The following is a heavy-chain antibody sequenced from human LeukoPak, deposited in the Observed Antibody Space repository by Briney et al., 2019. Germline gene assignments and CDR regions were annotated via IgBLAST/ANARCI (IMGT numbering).Heavy chain of an antibody. V-gene: IGHV3-30*04. J-gene: IGHJ4*02. Sequence: GGSLRLSCAASGFTFSSYAMHWVRQAPGKGRGWVAVISYDGSNKYYADSVKGRFTISRDNSKNTLYLQMNSLRAEDTAVYYCARDLGITMIVVVLDYWGQGTLVTVSS. D-gene: IGHD3-22*01. CDR1: GFTFSSYA. CDR3: ARDLGITMIVVVLDY. CDR2: ISYDGSNK.